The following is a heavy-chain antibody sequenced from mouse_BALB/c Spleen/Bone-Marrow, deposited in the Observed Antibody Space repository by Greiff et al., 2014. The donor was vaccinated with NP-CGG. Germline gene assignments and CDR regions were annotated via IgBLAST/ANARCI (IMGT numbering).Heavy chain of an antibody. V-gene: IGHV1S29*02. CDR2: IYPYNGGT. CDR1: GYTFTDYN. CDR3: ARFRYDWYFDV. Sequence: VQLKQSGPELVKPGASVKISCKASGYTFTDYNMHWGKQSHGKSLEWIGYIYPYNGGTGYNQKFKSKATLTVDNSSSTAYMELRSLTSEDSAVYYCARFRYDWYFDVWGAGTTVTVSS. D-gene: IGHD2-14*01. J-gene: IGHJ1*01.